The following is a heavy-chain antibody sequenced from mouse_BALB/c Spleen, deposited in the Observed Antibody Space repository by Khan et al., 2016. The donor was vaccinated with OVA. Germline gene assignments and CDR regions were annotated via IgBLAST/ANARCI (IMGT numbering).Heavy chain of an antibody. CDR2: IDPENGDT. CDR3: NAHSSGLYWYFDV. J-gene: IGHJ1*01. D-gene: IGHD1-1*01. V-gene: IGHV14-4*02. Sequence: VQLQQSGAELVRSGASVKLSCTASGFNIKDYYMHWVKQRPEQGLEWIGWIDPENGDTEYAPKFQGKTTMTADTSSNTAYLQLSSLTSEDTAVYYCNAHSSGLYWYFDVWGAGTTVTVSS. CDR1: GFNIKDYY.